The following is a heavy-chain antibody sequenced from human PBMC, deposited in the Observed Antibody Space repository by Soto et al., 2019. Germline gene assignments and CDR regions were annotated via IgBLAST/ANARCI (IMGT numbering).Heavy chain of an antibody. V-gene: IGHV3-23*01. CDR3: ARANYDFWSGSSNYFGMDV. Sequence: LRLSCAASGFTFSSYAMSWVRQAPGKGLEWVSAISGSGGSTYYADSVEGRFTISRDNAKKSLYLQMNSLGAEDTAVYYCARANYDFWSGSSNYFGMDVWGQGTAVTVSS. J-gene: IGHJ6*02. CDR1: GFTFSSYA. D-gene: IGHD3-3*01. CDR2: ISGSGGST.